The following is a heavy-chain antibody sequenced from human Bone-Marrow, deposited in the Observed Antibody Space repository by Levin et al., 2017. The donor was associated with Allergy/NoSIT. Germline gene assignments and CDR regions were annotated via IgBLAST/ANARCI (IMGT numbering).Heavy chain of an antibody. J-gene: IGHJ6*03. CDR1: GFTFSSYW. CDR2: IKQDGSEK. Sequence: GESLKISCAASGFTFSSYWMSWVRQAPGKGLEWVANIKQDGSEKYYVDSVKGRFTISRDNAKNSLYLQMNSLRAEDTAVYYCARVLVDTAMVFYYYYYMDVWGKGTTVTVSS. CDR3: ARVLVDTAMVFYYYYYMDV. V-gene: IGHV3-7*04. D-gene: IGHD5-18*01.